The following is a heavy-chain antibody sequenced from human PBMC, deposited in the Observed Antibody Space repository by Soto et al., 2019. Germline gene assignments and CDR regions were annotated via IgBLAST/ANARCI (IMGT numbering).Heavy chain of an antibody. CDR2: ISAYNGNT. Sequence: SSVKVSSKASGYTFSSYGISWVRQAPGQGLEWMGWISAYNGNTNYAQKLQGRVTMTTDTSTSTAYMELRSLRSDDTAVYYCARDTIAAANWFDPWGQGTLVTVSS. D-gene: IGHD6-13*01. CDR1: GYTFSSYG. CDR3: ARDTIAAANWFDP. J-gene: IGHJ5*02. V-gene: IGHV1-18*01.